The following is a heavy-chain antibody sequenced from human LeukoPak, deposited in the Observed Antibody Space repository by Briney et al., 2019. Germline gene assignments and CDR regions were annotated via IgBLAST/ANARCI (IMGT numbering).Heavy chain of an antibody. CDR3: ARDRGGDYFDY. J-gene: IGHJ4*02. CDR2: INPNSGGT. CDR1: GYTFTGYY. V-gene: IGHV1-2*02. D-gene: IGHD2-15*01. Sequence: ASVKVSCKASGYTFTGYYIHWVRQAPRQGLEWMGWINPNSGGTNYAQKFQGSVTMTRDTSISTAYMELSRLRSDDTAVYYCARDRGGDYFDYWGQGTLVTVSS.